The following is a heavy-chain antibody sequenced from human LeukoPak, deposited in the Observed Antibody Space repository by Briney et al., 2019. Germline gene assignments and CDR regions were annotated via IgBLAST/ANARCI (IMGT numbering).Heavy chain of an antibody. V-gene: IGHV3-33*01. CDR2: IWYDGSNK. CDR1: GFTFSSCS. D-gene: IGHD4-17*01. J-gene: IGHJ4*02. CDR3: ARDHPEYGDAAFDY. Sequence: QPGRSLRDSCAASGFTFSSCSMHWVRQPPGKGLEWVAVIWYDGSNKYYADSVKGRFTISRDNSKNTLYLQMNSLRAEDTAVYYCARDHPEYGDAAFDYWGQGTLVTVSS.